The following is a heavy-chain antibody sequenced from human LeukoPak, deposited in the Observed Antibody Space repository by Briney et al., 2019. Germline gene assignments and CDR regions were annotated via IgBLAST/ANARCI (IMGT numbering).Heavy chain of an antibody. CDR1: AFIFSGHW. Sequence: TGGSLRLSCEGSAFIFSGHWMNWVRQTPGKGLEWVASIKEDGSERQYVDSVKGRFTISRDNAKNSLSLQMNNLRVEDTAVYYCARAGSHWHYVYWGQGTVVTVSS. CDR2: IKEDGSER. CDR3: ARAGSHWHYVY. J-gene: IGHJ4*02. D-gene: IGHD3-10*01. V-gene: IGHV3-7*01.